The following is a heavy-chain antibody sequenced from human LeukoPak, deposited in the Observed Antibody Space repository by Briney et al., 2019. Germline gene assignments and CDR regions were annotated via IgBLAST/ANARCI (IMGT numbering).Heavy chain of an antibody. CDR1: GFTFSSYA. Sequence: PGGSLRLSCSASGFTFSSYAMHWVRQAPGKGLEYVSAISSNGGSTYYADSVKGRFTISRDNSKNTLYLQMSSLRAEDTAVYYCVKAGNYDILTGYYNVPPFDHWGQGTLVTVSS. D-gene: IGHD3-9*01. J-gene: IGHJ4*02. V-gene: IGHV3-64D*06. CDR2: ISSNGGST. CDR3: VKAGNYDILTGYYNVPPFDH.